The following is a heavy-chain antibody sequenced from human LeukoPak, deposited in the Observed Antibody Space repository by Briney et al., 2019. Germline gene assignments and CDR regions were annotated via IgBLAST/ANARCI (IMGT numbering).Heavy chain of an antibody. CDR3: ARAPIAVADTFDY. CDR2: INPNSGGT. V-gene: IGHV1-2*02. CDR1: GYTFTGYY. D-gene: IGHD6-19*01. Sequence: GASVKVSCKASGYTFTGYYMHWVRQGPGQGLEWMGWINPNSGGTNYAQKFQGRVTMTRDTSISTAYMELSRLRSDDTAVYYCARAPIAVADTFDYWGQGTLVTVSS. J-gene: IGHJ4*02.